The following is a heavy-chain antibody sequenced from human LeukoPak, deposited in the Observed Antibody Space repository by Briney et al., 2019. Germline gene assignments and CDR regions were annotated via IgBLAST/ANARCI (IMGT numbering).Heavy chain of an antibody. D-gene: IGHD3-22*01. J-gene: IGHJ4*02. CDR3: AGTDRRYFDY. CDR1: GDTFSSYA. V-gene: IGHV1-69*05. CDR2: IIPIFGTT. Sequence: SVKVSCKASGDTFSSYAISWVRQAPGRGLEWMGGIIPIFGTTNYAQKFQGRVTITTDESTNTAYMELSSLRSEDTAVYYCAGTDRRYFDYWGQGTLVTVSS.